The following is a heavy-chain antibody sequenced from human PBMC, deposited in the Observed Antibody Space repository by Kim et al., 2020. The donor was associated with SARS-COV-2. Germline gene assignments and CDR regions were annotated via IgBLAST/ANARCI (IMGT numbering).Heavy chain of an antibody. CDR1: GFTFSNAW. V-gene: IGHV3-15*01. CDR2: IKSKTDGGTT. Sequence: GGSLRLSCAASGFTFSNAWMSWVRQAPGKGLEWVGRIKSKTDGGTTDYAAPVKGRFTISRDDSKNTLYLQMNSLKTEDTAVYYCTTDAGWSSSWSKDYWGQGTLVTVSS. CDR3: TTDAGWSSSWSKDY. D-gene: IGHD6-13*01. J-gene: IGHJ4*02.